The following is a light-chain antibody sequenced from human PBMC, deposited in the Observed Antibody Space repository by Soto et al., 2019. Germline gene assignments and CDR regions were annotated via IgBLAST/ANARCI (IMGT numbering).Light chain of an antibody. V-gene: IGKV3-15*01. J-gene: IGKJ4*01. Sequence: EKVLTQSPVTLSVSLGERATLSCRASQSITTNLAWYHQKPGQAPRLLIFGASNRATGIPARFSGSGSGTEFSLTISSLQSEDSAIYYCQQYNDWPPLTFGGGTKVEI. CDR2: GAS. CDR1: QSITTN. CDR3: QQYNDWPPLT.